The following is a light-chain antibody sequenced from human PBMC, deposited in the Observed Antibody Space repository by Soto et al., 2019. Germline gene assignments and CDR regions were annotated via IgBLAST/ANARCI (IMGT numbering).Light chain of an antibody. CDR1: SSNIGAGYD. Sequence: QSVLTQPPSVFGAPGQRVTISCTGSSSNIGAGYDVHWYQQLPGTAPKLLISGNSDRPSGVPDRFSASKSGTSASLAITVLQAEDEADYYCQSYDSSLSGVVFGGGTKLTVL. J-gene: IGLJ2*01. CDR2: GNS. V-gene: IGLV1-40*01. CDR3: QSYDSSLSGVV.